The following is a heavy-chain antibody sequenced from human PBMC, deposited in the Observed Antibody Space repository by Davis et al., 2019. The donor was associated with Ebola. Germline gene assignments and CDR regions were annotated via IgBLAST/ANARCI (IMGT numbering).Heavy chain of an antibody. V-gene: IGHV3-7*01. CDR2: IKQDGSEK. Sequence: PGGSLRLSCAASGFTFSSYWMSWVRQAPGKGLEWVANIKQDGSEKYYVDSVKSRFTISRDNAKNSLYLQMNSLRAEDTAVYYCARDSSSWFFSMDVWGQGTTVTVSS. CDR1: GFTFSSYW. J-gene: IGHJ6*02. D-gene: IGHD6-13*01. CDR3: ARDSSSWFFSMDV.